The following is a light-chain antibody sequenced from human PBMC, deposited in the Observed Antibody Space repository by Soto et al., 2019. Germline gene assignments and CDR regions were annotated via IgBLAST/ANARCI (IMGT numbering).Light chain of an antibody. Sequence: EIVMTQSPATLSVSTGERATLSCRVSQSISTELAWYQQKPGQPPRLLIYSASTRATGVPAKFTGSGSCSEFTLTIIGLQSEDFAVYYCQQGHNWPLTFGQGTRLEI. V-gene: IGKV3-15*01. CDR1: QSISTE. CDR3: QQGHNWPLT. CDR2: SAS. J-gene: IGKJ2*01.